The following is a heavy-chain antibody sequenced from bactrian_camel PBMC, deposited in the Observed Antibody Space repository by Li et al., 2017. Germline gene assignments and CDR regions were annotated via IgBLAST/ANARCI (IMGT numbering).Heavy chain of an antibody. V-gene: IGHV3S53*01. D-gene: IGHD2*01. CDR2: IDDHGRT. Sequence: HVQLVESGGGSVQAGGSLRLSCVVTGYSYSAYCLAYFRQAPGKEREAIAFIDDHGRTNYADSVKGRFTISQDNAKNTVYLQMNSLKPEDTAMYYCAARGPYCYTKLSVADCTYWGQGTQ. J-gene: IGHJ4*01. CDR3: AARGPYCYTKLSVADCTY. CDR1: GYSYSAYC.